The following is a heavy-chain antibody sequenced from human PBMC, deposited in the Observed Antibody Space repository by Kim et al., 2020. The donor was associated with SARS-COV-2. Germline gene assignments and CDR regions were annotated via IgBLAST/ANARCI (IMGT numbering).Heavy chain of an antibody. V-gene: IGHV3-74*01. D-gene: IGHD3-16*01. CDR2: INTDGSIT. Sequence: GGSLRLSCAASGFTFSSKWIHWVRHVPGRGLEWVSIINTDGSITRYVDSVKGRFTISRANAENTLYLQMNSLRAEDTGIYYCARDDGRFADYWGLGTVVTVSS. CDR1: GFTFSSKW. CDR3: ARDDGRFADY. J-gene: IGHJ4*02.